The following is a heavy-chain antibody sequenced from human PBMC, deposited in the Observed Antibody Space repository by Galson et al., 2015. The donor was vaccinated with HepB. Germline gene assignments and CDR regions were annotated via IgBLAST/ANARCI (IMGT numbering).Heavy chain of an antibody. CDR2: ISSSSSYI. CDR3: ARLTTVTTGGFDP. D-gene: IGHD4-17*01. Sequence: SLRLSCAASGFTFSSYSMNWVRLAPGKGLEWVSSISSSSSYIYYADSVKGRFTISRDNAKNSLYLQMNSLRAEDTAVYYCARLTTVTTGGFDPWGQGTLVTVSS. J-gene: IGHJ5*02. CDR1: GFTFSSYS. V-gene: IGHV3-21*01.